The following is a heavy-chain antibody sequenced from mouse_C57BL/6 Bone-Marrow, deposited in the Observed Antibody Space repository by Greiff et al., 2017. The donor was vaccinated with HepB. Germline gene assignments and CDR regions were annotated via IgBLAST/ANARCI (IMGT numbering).Heavy chain of an antibody. V-gene: IGHV1-66*01. CDR1: GYSFTSYY. Sequence: VQLQQSGPELVKPGASVKISCKASGYSFTSYYIHWVKQRPGQGLEWIGWIYPGSGNTKYNEKFKGKATLTADTSSSTAYMQLSSLTSEDSAVYYCARCGYYWYFDVWGTGTTVTVSS. CDR3: ARCGYYWYFDV. CDR2: IYPGSGNT. D-gene: IGHD2-2*01. J-gene: IGHJ1*03.